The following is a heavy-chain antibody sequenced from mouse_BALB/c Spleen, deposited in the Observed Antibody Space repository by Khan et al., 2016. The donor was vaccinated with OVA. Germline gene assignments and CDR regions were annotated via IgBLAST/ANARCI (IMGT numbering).Heavy chain of an antibody. J-gene: IGHJ4*01. Sequence: EVQLVESGGDLVKPGGSLKLSCAASGFTFSNYGMSWVRQTPDKRLDWVTTISSGGSYTYYPDSVKGRFTISRDNAKNTLYLQMSSLKSEDTAMYYCARHERGTMEYWGQGTSVTVSS. CDR2: ISSGGSYT. V-gene: IGHV5-6*01. CDR1: GFTFSNYG. CDR3: ARHERGTMEY.